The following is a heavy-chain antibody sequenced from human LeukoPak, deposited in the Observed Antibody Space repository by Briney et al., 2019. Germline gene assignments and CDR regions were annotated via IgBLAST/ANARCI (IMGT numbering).Heavy chain of an antibody. V-gene: IGHV4-34*01. CDR2: INHSGST. J-gene: IGHJ4*02. CDR1: GGSFSGYY. Sequence: PSETLSLTCAVYGGSFSGYYWSWIRQPPGKGLERIGEINHSGSTNYNPSLKSRVTISVDTSKNQFSLKLSSVTAADTAVYYCARGLIVGATPFDYWGQGTLVTVSS. CDR3: ARGLIVGATPFDY. D-gene: IGHD1-26*01.